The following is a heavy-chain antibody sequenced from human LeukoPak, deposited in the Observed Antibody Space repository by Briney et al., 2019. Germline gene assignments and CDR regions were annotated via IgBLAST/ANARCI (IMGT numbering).Heavy chain of an antibody. CDR2: INPNSGGT. CDR1: GYTFTGYY. Sequence: ASVKVSCKASGYTFTGYYMHWVRQAPGQGLEWMGWINPNSGGTNYAQKLQGRVTMTTDTSTSTAYMELRSLRSDDTAVYYCARDNGRYFDWLFLFDYWGQGTLVTVSS. D-gene: IGHD3-9*01. V-gene: IGHV1-2*02. CDR3: ARDNGRYFDWLFLFDY. J-gene: IGHJ4*02.